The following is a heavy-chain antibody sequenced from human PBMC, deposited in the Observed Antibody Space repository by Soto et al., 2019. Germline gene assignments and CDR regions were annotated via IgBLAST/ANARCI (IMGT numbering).Heavy chain of an antibody. CDR2: INPFDGSR. V-gene: IGHV1-46*01. J-gene: IGHJ3*02. CDR1: GYIFTSYY. CDR3: ARDRRMGGYFNHDAFDI. D-gene: IGHD3-9*01. Sequence: ASVKVSCKAYGYIFTSYYIHWVRQAPGQGLEWMGWINPFDGSRMFAQSFQGRVTMTRDTSTSTVYMEVSSLRSEDTAVYYCARDRRMGGYFNHDAFDIWGKGTMVTVSS.